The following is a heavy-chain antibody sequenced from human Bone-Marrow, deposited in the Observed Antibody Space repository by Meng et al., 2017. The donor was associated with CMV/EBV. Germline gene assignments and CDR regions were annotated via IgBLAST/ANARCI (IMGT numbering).Heavy chain of an antibody. CDR3: ARAARCSSTSCYIER. CDR2: ISSSGSTI. Sequence: GGSLRLSCAASGFTFSDYYMSWIRQAPGKGLEWVSYISSSGSTIYYADSVKGRFTISRDNAKNSLYLQMNSLRAEDTAVYYCARAARCSSTSCYIERWGQGTLVTVSS. D-gene: IGHD2-2*02. V-gene: IGHV3-11*04. J-gene: IGHJ4*02. CDR1: GFTFSDYY.